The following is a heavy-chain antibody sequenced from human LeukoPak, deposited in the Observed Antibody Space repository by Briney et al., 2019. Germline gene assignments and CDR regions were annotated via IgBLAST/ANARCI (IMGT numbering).Heavy chain of an antibody. D-gene: IGHD6-19*01. CDR1: GFTFNDYA. Sequence: PGGSLRLSCAATGFTFNDYAMYWVRQAPGKGLEWVALISYDGYDKSYADSVRGRFTISRDNSRNTLYLQMDSLRSEDTAVYYCAKVPAVAAHMYYFDYWGQGTLVTVSS. J-gene: IGHJ4*02. CDR2: ISYDGYDK. V-gene: IGHV3-30-3*01. CDR3: AKVPAVAAHMYYFDY.